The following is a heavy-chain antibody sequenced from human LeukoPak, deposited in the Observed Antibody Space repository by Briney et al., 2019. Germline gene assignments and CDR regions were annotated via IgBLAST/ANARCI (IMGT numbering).Heavy chain of an antibody. CDR2: IYTSGST. V-gene: IGHV4-4*07. J-gene: IGHJ6*03. D-gene: IGHD6-13*01. CDR3: ARAQGSSWYGSFDYYYMDV. Sequence: SETLSLTCTVSGGSISSYYWSWIRQPAGKGLEWIGRIYTSGSTNYNPSLKSRVTMSVDTSKNQFSLKLSSVTAADTAVYYCARAQGSSWYGSFDYYYMDVWGKGTTVTVSS. CDR1: GGSISSYY.